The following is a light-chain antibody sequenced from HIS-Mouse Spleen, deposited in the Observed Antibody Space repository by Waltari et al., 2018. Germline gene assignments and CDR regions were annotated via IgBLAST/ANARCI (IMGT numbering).Light chain of an antibody. CDR2: EGS. CDR3: CSYAGSSTLV. Sequence: QSALTQPASVSGSPGQSINLPCTGTSSAVGSSHLCPWYQQHPGNAPKLMIYEGSKRPSGGSNRFSGSKSGNTASLTIAGLQAEDEADYYCCSYAGSSTLVFGGGTKLTVL. CDR1: SSAVGSSHL. J-gene: IGLJ2*01. V-gene: IGLV2-23*01.